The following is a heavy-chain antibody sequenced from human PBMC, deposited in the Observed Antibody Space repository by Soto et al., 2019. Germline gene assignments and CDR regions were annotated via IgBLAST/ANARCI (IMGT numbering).Heavy chain of an antibody. J-gene: IGHJ4*02. D-gene: IGHD3-10*01. CDR3: ARVFRGWLQSGYFDY. CDR2: INHSGST. CDR1: GGSFSGYY. V-gene: IGHV4-34*01. Sequence: SETLSLTCAVYGGSFSGYYWSWIRQPPGKGLEWIGEINHSGSTNYNPSLKSRVTISVDTSKNQFSLKLSSVTAADTAVYYCARVFRGWLQSGYFDYWGQGTLVTVSS.